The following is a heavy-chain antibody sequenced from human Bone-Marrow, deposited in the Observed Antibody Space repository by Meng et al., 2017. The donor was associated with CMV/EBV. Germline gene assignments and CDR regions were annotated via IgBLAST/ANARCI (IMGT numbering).Heavy chain of an antibody. CDR3: ARPFWSGYYQPYYYGMDV. J-gene: IGHJ6*02. Sequence: GESLKISCAASGFTVSSNYMSWVRQAPGKGLEWVSVIYSGGSTYYADSVKGRFTISRDNSKNTLYLQMNTLRPEDTAVYYCARPFWSGYYQPYYYGMDVWGQGTTVTV. V-gene: IGHV3-66*02. CDR2: IYSGGST. D-gene: IGHD3-3*01. CDR1: GFTVSSNY.